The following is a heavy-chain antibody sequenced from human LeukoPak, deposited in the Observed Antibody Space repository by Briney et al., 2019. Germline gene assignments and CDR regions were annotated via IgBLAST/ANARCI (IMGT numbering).Heavy chain of an antibody. J-gene: IGHJ4*02. V-gene: IGHV1-69*04. CDR3: ARERIAAAGTEFDY. CDR2: IIPILDIA. Sequence: SVKVSCKASGYTFASYDINWVRQAPGQGLEWMGRIIPILDIANYAQKFQGRLTLTAAKSTSAAYMELSSLRSEDTAVYYCARERIAAAGTEFDYWGRGTLVTVSS. D-gene: IGHD6-13*01. CDR1: GYTFASYD.